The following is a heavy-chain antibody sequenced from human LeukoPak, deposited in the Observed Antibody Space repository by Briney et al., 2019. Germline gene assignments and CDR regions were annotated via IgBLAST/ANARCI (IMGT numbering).Heavy chain of an antibody. CDR3: ARVHISVAAHDDGFDI. D-gene: IGHD6-19*01. CDR2: INSDGSST. Sequence: GWSLRLSCAAAGFTFSSYWMHWVRQAPGKGLVWVSRINSDGSSTSYADSVKGRFTISRDNAKKALYLQMNTLRAEDTAVYYCARVHISVAAHDDGFDIWGQGTMVTVSS. J-gene: IGHJ3*02. V-gene: IGHV3-74*01. CDR1: GFTFSSYW.